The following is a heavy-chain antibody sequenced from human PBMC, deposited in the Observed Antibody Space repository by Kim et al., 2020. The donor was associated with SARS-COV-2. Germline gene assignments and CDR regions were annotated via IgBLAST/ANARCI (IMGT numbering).Heavy chain of an antibody. J-gene: IGHJ4*02. D-gene: IGHD3-10*01. Sequence: SETLSLTCTVSGGSISSSSYYWGWIRQPPGKGLEWIGSIYYSGSTYYNPSLKSRVTISVDTSKNQFSLKLSSVTAADTAVYYCASEGQQGLLWFGELGYWGQGTLVTVSS. CDR1: GGSISSSSYY. V-gene: IGHV4-39*01. CDR3: ASEGQQGLLWFGELGY. CDR2: IYYSGST.